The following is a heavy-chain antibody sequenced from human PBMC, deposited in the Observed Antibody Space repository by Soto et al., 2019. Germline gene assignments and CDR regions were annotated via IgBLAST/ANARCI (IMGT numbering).Heavy chain of an antibody. D-gene: IGHD3-22*01. CDR1: GGTFNIYG. V-gene: IGHV1-69*13. CDR2: IIPIFGTA. J-gene: IGHJ3*02. Sequence: SVKVSCKASGGTFNIYGISWVRQAPGQGLEWMGGIIPIFGTANYAQKFEGRVTIIADESTSTAYMEMSSLRSEDTAVYYCVRESGSMKVDDAFDIWGQGTMVTVSS. CDR3: VRESGSMKVDDAFDI.